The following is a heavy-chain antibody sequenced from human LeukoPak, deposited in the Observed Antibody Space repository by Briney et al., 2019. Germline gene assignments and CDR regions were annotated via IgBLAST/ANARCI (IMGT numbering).Heavy chain of an antibody. CDR1: GGSISSYY. J-gene: IGHJ5*02. Sequence: SVTLSLTCTVTGGSISSYYCSWIRQPPGKGLEWIGYIHYSGSTNYSPSLKSRVTISVDTSKNQFSLKLSSVTAADTAVYYCARGQSSWYKTADWFDPWGQGTLVTVSS. CDR3: ARGQSSWYKTADWFDP. D-gene: IGHD6-13*01. CDR2: IHYSGST. V-gene: IGHV4-59*01.